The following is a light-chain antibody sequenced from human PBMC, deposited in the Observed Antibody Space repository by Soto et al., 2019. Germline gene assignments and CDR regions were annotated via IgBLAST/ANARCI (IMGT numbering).Light chain of an antibody. V-gene: IGKV3-11*01. CDR2: DAS. CDR3: QQRVNCPPT. J-gene: IGKJ4*01. Sequence: EVVLTQSPASLSLSPGDRATLYCRADQSVSDCLAWYQQKPGQPPRLLFFDASSRASGVPHRFSAGGSGTDFTLIISSLQPEDFAVYFCQQRVNCPPTFGGGTKVEI. CDR1: QSVSDC.